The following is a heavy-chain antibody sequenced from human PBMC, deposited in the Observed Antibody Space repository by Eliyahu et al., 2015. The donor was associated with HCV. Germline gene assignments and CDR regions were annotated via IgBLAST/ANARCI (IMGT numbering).Heavy chain of an antibody. CDR1: GYTFXSYD. J-gene: IGHJ3*02. CDR2: MNPNSGNT. V-gene: IGHV1-8*01. D-gene: IGHD2-2*01. CDR3: ARGVVPAAEEGGAFDI. Sequence: QVQLVQSGAEVKKPGASVKVSCKASGYTFXSYDINWVRQATGQGLEWMGWMNPNSGNTGYAQKFQGRVTMTRNTSISTAYMELSSLRSEDTAVYYCARGVVPAAEEGGAFDIWGQGTMVTVSS.